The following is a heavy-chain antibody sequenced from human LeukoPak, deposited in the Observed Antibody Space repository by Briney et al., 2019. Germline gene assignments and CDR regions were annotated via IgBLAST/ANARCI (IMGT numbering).Heavy chain of an antibody. D-gene: IGHD3-10*01. CDR2: ISYDGSNK. CDR1: GFTFSSYA. CDR3: ARDGRHYYGSGRYYYFDY. V-gene: IGHV3-30-3*01. Sequence: GRSLRLSCAASGFTFSSYAMHWVRQAPGKGLEWVAVISYDGSNKYYADSVKGRFTISRDNSKNTLYLQMNSLRAEDTAVYYCARDGRHYYGSGRYYYFDYWGQGTLVTVSS. J-gene: IGHJ4*02.